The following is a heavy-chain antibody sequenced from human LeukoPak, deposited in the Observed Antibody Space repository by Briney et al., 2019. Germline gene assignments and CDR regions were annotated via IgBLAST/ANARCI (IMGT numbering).Heavy chain of an antibody. J-gene: IGHJ4*02. D-gene: IGHD5-12*01. CDR2: IFSDEKTA. Sequence: PGNSLRLSCEASGLMFSAFAMTWGRQAPGKGLEWVAVIFSDEKTAIYADSVKGRITISRDNSKNRLFLQMDSLRPDDTATYYCASPYSGVDGVSMDYYWGQGTMVTVSP. CDR3: ASPYSGVDGVSMDYY. CDR1: GLMFSAFA. V-gene: IGHV3-30*04.